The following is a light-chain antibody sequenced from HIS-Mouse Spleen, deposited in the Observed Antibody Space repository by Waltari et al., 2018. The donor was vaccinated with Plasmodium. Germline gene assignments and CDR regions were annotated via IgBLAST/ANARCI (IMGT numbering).Light chain of an antibody. V-gene: IGLV3-10*01. Sequence: SYELTQPPSVSVSPGQTARITCSGDALPKKYAYWYQQKSGQAPVLVIYEDSKRPSGIPERFSGSSSGTMATLTISGPQVEDEAGYYCYSTDSSGNHRVFGGGTKLTVL. CDR3: YSTDSSGNHRV. CDR1: ALPKKY. CDR2: EDS. J-gene: IGLJ3*02.